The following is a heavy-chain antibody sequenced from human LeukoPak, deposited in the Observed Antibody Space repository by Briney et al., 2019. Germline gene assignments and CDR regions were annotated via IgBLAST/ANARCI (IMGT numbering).Heavy chain of an antibody. CDR3: ARGGSSWYSPRYYYYYMDV. D-gene: IGHD6-13*01. CDR2: ISNSGSTI. Sequence: SGGSLRLSCAASGFTFSDYYMSWLRQAPGKGLEWVSYISNSGSTIYYADSVKGRFTISRDNAKNSLYLQMNSLRAEDTAVYYCARGGSSWYSPRYYYYYMDVWGKGTTVTVSS. CDR1: GFTFSDYY. J-gene: IGHJ6*03. V-gene: IGHV3-11*04.